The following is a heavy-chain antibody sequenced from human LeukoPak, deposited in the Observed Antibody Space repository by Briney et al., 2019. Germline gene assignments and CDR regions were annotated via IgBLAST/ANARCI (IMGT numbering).Heavy chain of an antibody. V-gene: IGHV3-64*01. CDR1: GFTFSSYA. D-gene: IGHD3-10*01. Sequence: PGGSLRLSCAASGFTFSSYAMHWVRQAPGKGLEYVSAISSNGGSTYYANSVKGRFTISRDNSKNTLYLQMGSLRAEDMAVYYCARANSPHYYGSGSYSDYWGQGTLVTVSS. J-gene: IGHJ4*02. CDR3: ARANSPHYYGSGSYSDY. CDR2: ISSNGGST.